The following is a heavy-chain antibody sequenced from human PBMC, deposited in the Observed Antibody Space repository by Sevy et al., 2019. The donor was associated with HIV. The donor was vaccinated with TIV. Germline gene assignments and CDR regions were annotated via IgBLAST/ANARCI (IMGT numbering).Heavy chain of an antibody. CDR1: GFTFGGYA. V-gene: IGHV3-49*03. CDR3: NRGSGYRPPFDY. CDR2: IRSKAYGGTT. Sequence: GGSLRLSCTASGFTFGGYAMSWFRQAPGKGLEWVGLIRSKAYGGTTEYAASVKGKFTISRDDSKSIAYLQMNSLKTEETAVYYCNRGSGYRPPFDYWGQGTLVTVSS. J-gene: IGHJ4*02. D-gene: IGHD3-22*01.